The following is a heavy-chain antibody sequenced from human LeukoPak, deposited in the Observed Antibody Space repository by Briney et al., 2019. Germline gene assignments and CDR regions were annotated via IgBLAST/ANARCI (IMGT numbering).Heavy chain of an antibody. D-gene: IGHD3-9*01. CDR3: VRGVRDILSGYYTDYYFYYMDV. V-gene: IGHV3-48*01. Sequence: GGSLRLSCAASGFTFNVYSMNWVRQAPGKGLEWVSFISSSLDSNIYYADSVKGRFTISRDNAKNSLYLQINSLRAEDTAVYYCVRGVRDILSGYYTDYYFYYMDVWGKGTTVTVSS. J-gene: IGHJ6*03. CDR1: GFTFNVYS. CDR2: ISSSLDSNI.